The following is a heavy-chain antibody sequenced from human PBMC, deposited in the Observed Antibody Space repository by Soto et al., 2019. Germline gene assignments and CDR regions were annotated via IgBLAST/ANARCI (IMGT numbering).Heavy chain of an antibody. CDR1: GGTFSSYT. Sequence: QVQLVQSGAEVKKPGSSVKVSCKASGGTFSSYTISWVRQAPGQGLEWMGRIIPILGIANYAQKSQGRVTITADKSTSTAYMELSSLRSEDTAVYYCARDSIAVAGSFDYWGQGTLVTVSS. CDR3: ARDSIAVAGSFDY. J-gene: IGHJ4*02. D-gene: IGHD6-19*01. V-gene: IGHV1-69*08. CDR2: IIPILGIA.